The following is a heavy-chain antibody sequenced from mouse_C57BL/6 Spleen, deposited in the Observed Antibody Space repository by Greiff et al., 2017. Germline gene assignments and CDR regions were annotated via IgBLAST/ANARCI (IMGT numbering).Heavy chain of an antibody. Sequence: QVQLQQPGAELVKPGASVKLSCKASGYTFTSYWMHWVKQRPGQGLEWIGMIHPNSGSTNYNEKFKSKATLTVDKSSSTAYMQLSSLTSEDSAVYYCITTVVDWYFDVWGTGTTVTVSS. CDR2: IHPNSGST. CDR3: ITTVVDWYFDV. CDR1: GYTFTSYW. V-gene: IGHV1-64*01. J-gene: IGHJ1*03. D-gene: IGHD1-1*01.